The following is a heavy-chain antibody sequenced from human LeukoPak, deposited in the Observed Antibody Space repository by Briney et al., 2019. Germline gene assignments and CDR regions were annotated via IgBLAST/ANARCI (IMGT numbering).Heavy chain of an antibody. CDR2: ISSSSNNI. CDR1: GFTFSDYY. J-gene: IGHJ4*02. CDR3: AKARGYSYGYDGVDY. V-gene: IGHV3-11*05. Sequence: AGGSLRLSCAASGFTFSDYYMTWIRQAPGKGLEWVSYISSSSNNIHYANSVKGRFTISRDNAKNSLYLQMNSLRAQDTALYYCAKARGYSYGYDGVDYWGQGTLVTVSS. D-gene: IGHD5-18*01.